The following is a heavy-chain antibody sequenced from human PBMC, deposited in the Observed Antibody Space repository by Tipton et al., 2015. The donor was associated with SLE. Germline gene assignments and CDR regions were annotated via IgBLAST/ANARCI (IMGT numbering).Heavy chain of an antibody. CDR2: VHGNDYK. CDR3: AHRVRHLELRHMAFDI. J-gene: IGHJ3*02. V-gene: IGHV2-5*01. Sequence: LVKPTETLTLTCTFSGFSLSTGGEGVGWIRQPPGKALEWLSLVHGNDYKRYSPSLKSRLTITKDTSKSQVVLTMTDMDPVDTATYYCAHRVRHLELRHMAFDIWGQGTIVAVSS. CDR1: GFSLSTGGEG. D-gene: IGHD3-10*01.